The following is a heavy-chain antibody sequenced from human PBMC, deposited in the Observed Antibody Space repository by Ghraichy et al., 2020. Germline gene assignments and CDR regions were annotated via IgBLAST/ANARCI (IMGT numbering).Heavy chain of an antibody. Sequence: SETLSLTCAVYGGSFSGYYWSWIRQPPGKGLEWIGEINHSGSTNYNPSLKNRVTISVDTSKNQFSLKLSSVTAADTAVDYCSRRHRIAVAGTFDYWGQGTLVTVSS. D-gene: IGHD6-19*01. J-gene: IGHJ4*02. CDR1: GGSFSGYY. V-gene: IGHV4-34*01. CDR2: INHSGST. CDR3: SRRHRIAVAGTFDY.